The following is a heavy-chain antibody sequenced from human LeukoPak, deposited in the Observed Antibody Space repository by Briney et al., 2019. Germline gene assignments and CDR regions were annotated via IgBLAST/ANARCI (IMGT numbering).Heavy chain of an antibody. D-gene: IGHD3-22*01. V-gene: IGHV4-34*01. CDR2: INHSGST. CDR1: GGSFSGYY. CDR3: ARDGVGYDSSGYPDY. Sequence: SETLSLTCAVYGGSFSGYYWSWIRQPPGKGLEWIGEINHSGSTNYNPSLKSRVTISVDTSKNQFSLKLSSVTAADTAVYYCARDGVGYDSSGYPDYWGQGTLVTVSS. J-gene: IGHJ4*02.